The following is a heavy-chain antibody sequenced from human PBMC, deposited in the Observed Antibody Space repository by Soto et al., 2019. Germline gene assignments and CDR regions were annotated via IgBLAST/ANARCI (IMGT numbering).Heavy chain of an antibody. CDR2: ISWNSGSI. CDR3: AKDGFVPAGISRTFYYMDV. D-gene: IGHD2-15*01. CDR1: GFTFDDYA. J-gene: IGHJ6*03. V-gene: IGHV3-9*01. Sequence: EVQLVESGGGLVQPGRSLRLSCAASGFTFDDYAMHWVRQAPGKGLEWVSGISWNSGSIGYADSVKGRFTISRDNAKNSLYLQVNSLRAEDTALYYCAKDGFVPAGISRTFYYMDVWGKGTTVTVSS.